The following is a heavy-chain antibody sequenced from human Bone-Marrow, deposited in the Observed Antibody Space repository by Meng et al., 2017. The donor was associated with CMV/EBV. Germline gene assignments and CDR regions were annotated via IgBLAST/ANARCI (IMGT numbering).Heavy chain of an antibody. D-gene: IGHD6-19*01. CDR2: IKQDGSEK. CDR1: GFTFSSYW. CDR3: ARDPWPVPGAFDI. Sequence: GESLKISCAASGFTFSSYWMSWVRQAPGKGLEWVANIKQDGSEKYYVDSVKGRFTISRDNAKNSLYLQMNSLRAEDTAVYYCARDPWPVPGAFDIWGQGTMVTVSS. J-gene: IGHJ3*02. V-gene: IGHV3-7*01.